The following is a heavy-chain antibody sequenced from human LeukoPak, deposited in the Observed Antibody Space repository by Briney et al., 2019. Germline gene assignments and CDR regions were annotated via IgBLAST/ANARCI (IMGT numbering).Heavy chain of an antibody. Sequence: GGSLRLSCAASGFTFSHFWMSWVRQASGKGLEWVGRIRSKANSYATAYAASVKGRFTISRDDSKNTAYLQMNSLKTEDTAVYYCSVAGTNWGQGTLVTVSS. D-gene: IGHD6-19*01. CDR1: GFTFSHFW. CDR2: IRSKANSYAT. J-gene: IGHJ4*02. CDR3: SVAGTN. V-gene: IGHV3-73*01.